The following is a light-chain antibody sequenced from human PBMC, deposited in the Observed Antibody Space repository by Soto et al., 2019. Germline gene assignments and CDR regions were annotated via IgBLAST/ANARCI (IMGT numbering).Light chain of an antibody. CDR2: DAS. CDR3: QQRSNWRGT. Sequence: EIVLTQSPVTLSLSPGERATLSCRASQSISKYLAWYQQKPGQAPRLLIYDASNWAAGIPARFTGSGSGTDFTLTLSGLEPEDVAVYYCQQRSNWRGTFGGGTKVEIK. V-gene: IGKV3-11*01. J-gene: IGKJ4*01. CDR1: QSISKY.